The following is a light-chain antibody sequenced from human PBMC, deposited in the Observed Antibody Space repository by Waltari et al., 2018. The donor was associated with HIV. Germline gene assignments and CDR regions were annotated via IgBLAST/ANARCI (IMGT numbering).Light chain of an antibody. CDR3: QLWDTSSDHVV. CDR2: VAS. J-gene: IGLJ3*02. V-gene: IGLV3-21*02. CDR1: NIGSKS. Sequence: SYVLTQPPSVSVAPGQTARITCGGHNIGSKSVQWYQQKPGQAPVLVVYVASHRPSGIPERLSGSNSGNSATLTISRVEAGDEADYYCQLWDTSSDHVVFGGGTKLTVL.